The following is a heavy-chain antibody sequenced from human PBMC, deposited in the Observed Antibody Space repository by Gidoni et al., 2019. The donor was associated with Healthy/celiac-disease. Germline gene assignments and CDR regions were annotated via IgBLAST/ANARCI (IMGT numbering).Heavy chain of an antibody. V-gene: IGHV3-30-3*01. Sequence: QVQLVESGGGVVQPGRSLRLPCAASGFTFSSYAMHWVRQAPGQGLEWVAFRSYDGSNKYYADSVKGRFTISRDNSKNTLYLQMNSLRAEDTAVYYCARDFSSSGYFDYWGQGTLVTVSS. D-gene: IGHD6-19*01. CDR2: RSYDGSNK. CDR1: GFTFSSYA. CDR3: ARDFSSSGYFDY. J-gene: IGHJ4*02.